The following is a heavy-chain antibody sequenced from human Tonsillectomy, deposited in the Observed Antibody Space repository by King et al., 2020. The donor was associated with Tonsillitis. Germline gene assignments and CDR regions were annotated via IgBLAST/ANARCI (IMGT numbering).Heavy chain of an antibody. CDR3: ARRGGSYY. CDR2: INHSGST. V-gene: IGHV4-34*01. Sequence: QVQLQQWGAGLLKPSETLSLTCAVYGGSFSGYYWSWIRQPPGKGREWIGEINHSGSTNYNPSLKSRVTISVDTSKNQFSLKLRSVTAADTAIYYCARRGGSYYWGQGTLVTVSS. J-gene: IGHJ4*02. D-gene: IGHD2-15*01. CDR1: GGSFSGYY.